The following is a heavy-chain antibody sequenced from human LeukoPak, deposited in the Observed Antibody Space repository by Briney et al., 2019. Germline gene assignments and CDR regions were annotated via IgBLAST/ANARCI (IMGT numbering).Heavy chain of an antibody. Sequence: GGSLRLSCAASGFTLSSYSMNWVRQAPGKGLEWVSFITSNSNYIYYGDSVKGRFTISRDNAENSLYLQMDSLRAEDTAVYYCATDKISGSGSIDYWGQGTLVTVSS. D-gene: IGHD3-10*01. CDR1: GFTLSSYS. CDR3: ATDKISGSGSIDY. CDR2: ITSNSNYI. V-gene: IGHV3-21*01. J-gene: IGHJ4*02.